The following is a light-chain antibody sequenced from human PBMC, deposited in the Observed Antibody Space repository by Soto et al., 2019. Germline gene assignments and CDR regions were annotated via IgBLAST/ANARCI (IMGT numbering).Light chain of an antibody. Sequence: QSVLTQPASVCGSPGQSITISCTGTSSDVGGYNYVSWYQQYPGKAPKLMIFEVSNRPSGVSNRFSGSKSGSTASLTISGLQAEDEADYYCSSYAGSNTPLYVFGTGTKLTVL. CDR1: SSDVGGYNY. CDR3: SSYAGSNTPLYV. CDR2: EVS. J-gene: IGLJ1*01. V-gene: IGLV2-14*01.